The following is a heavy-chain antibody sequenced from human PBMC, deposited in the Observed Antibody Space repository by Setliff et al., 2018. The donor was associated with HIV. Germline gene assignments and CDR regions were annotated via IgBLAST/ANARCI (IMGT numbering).Heavy chain of an antibody. CDR1: GGSLNTGTYY. J-gene: IGHJ6*03. Sequence: SETLSLTCTVSGGSLNTGTYYWSWIRQPAGKGLEWIGRIYTGGSTKYNPSLESRVTISGGMSENQLFLRLTSVTAADTAVYYCVRGFCSSTTCYEDYYYMDVWGKGSTVTVSS. V-gene: IGHV4-61*02. CDR2: IYTGGST. D-gene: IGHD2-2*01. CDR3: VRGFCSSTTCYEDYYYMDV.